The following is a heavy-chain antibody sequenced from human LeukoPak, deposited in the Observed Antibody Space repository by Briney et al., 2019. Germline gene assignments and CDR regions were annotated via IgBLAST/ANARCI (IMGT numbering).Heavy chain of an antibody. V-gene: IGHV3-11*01. D-gene: IGHD3-10*01. Sequence: GGSLRLSCAASGFTFSDYYMSWIRQAPGKGLEWVSCISNSGTIIYNADSVKGRFTTSRDNAKKSLYLQMNSLRAEDTALYYCAREGTKSITMVRGVRGSQYYFDYWGQGTLVTVSS. CDR2: ISNSGTII. J-gene: IGHJ4*02. CDR1: GFTFSDYY. CDR3: AREGTKSITMVRGVRGSQYYFDY.